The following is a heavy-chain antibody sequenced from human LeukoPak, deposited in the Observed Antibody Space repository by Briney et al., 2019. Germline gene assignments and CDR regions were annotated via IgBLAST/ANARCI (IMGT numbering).Heavy chain of an antibody. D-gene: IGHD3-16*01. Sequence: GGSLRLSCAASGFTFSTYSMNWVRQAPGKGLEWVSYISGSIGTIYYADSVKGRFTISRDNAKNSLYLQMSSLRDEDTAVYYCARRSEFGVLYYMDVWGKGTTVTVSS. V-gene: IGHV3-48*02. CDR3: ARRSEFGVLYYMDV. CDR1: GFTFSTYS. CDR2: ISGSIGTI. J-gene: IGHJ6*03.